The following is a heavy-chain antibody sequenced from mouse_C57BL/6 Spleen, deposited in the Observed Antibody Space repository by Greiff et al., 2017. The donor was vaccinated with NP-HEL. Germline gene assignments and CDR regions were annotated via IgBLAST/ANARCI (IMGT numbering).Heavy chain of an antibody. V-gene: IGHV8-12*01. D-gene: IGHD2-3*01. CDR2: LYWDDAK. CDR1: GYSLSTSGMG. J-gene: IGHJ4*01. Sequence: QVTLKVSGPGILQSSQSLSLSCSSSGYSLSTSGMGVSWIRPLSGQGLEWLAHLYWDDAKRYHPSLKSRLTISKDTSRDQVFLKITSVDTADTATYYCARRDGYYEMDYWGQGTSVTVSS. CDR3: ARRDGYYEMDY.